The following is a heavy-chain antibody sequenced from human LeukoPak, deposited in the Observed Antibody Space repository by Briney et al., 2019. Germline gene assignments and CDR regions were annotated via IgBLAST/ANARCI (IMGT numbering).Heavy chain of an antibody. Sequence: PGGSLRLSCAASGFTFSSCAMSWVRQAPGKGLEWVSGISGSGGSTYYAESVEGRFTISRDNSKNTLYLQMNSLRAEDTAVYYCAKFGFDYYDSSGGPQGFDYWGQGTLVTVSS. J-gene: IGHJ4*02. D-gene: IGHD3-22*01. CDR1: GFTFSSCA. V-gene: IGHV3-23*01. CDR2: ISGSGGST. CDR3: AKFGFDYYDSSGGPQGFDY.